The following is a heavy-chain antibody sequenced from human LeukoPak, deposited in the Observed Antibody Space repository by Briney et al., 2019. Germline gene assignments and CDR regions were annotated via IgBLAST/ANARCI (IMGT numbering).Heavy chain of an antibody. CDR3: ARGPGIPAAVDH. V-gene: IGHV3-30*04. CDR1: GFIFNSYA. J-gene: IGHJ4*02. D-gene: IGHD6-13*01. CDR2: ISYDGSTE. Sequence: PGGSLRLSCAASGFIFNSYAMHWVRQAPGKGLEWEAVISYDGSTEYYADSVKGRFTISRDNSRNTLYLQMNSLRPEDTAVFYCARGPGIPAAVDHWGQGTLVTVSS.